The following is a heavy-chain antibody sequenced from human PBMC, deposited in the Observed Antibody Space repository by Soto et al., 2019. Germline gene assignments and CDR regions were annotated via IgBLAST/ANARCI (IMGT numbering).Heavy chain of an antibody. V-gene: IGHV3-7*01. CDR2: IKQDGSEK. CDR1: GFTFSSYW. Sequence: GGSLRLSCAASGFTFSSYWMSWVRQAPGKGLEWVANIKQDGSEKYYVDSVKGRFTISRDNAKNSLYLQMTSLRAEDTAVYDCARDWVSYYGSGKRQRQQFERVYYYYGMDVWGQGTTVTVSS. D-gene: IGHD3-10*01. J-gene: IGHJ6*02. CDR3: ARDWVSYYGSGKRQRQQFERVYYYYGMDV.